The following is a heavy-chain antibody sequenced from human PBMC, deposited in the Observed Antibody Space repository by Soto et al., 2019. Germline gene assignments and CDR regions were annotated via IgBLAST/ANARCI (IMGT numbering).Heavy chain of an antibody. V-gene: IGHV3-23*01. CDR3: AKFGMATTKRSPPYYIDY. CDR1: GFTFSSYA. D-gene: IGHD1-1*01. Sequence: GGSLRLSCTASGFTFSSYAMSWVRQAPGKGLEWVSSISGSGGDTYYADSVKGRFTFSRDNSKNTLYLQMNRLRAEDTAVYYCAKFGMATTKRSPPYYIDYWGQGALVTVSS. CDR2: ISGSGGDT. J-gene: IGHJ4*02.